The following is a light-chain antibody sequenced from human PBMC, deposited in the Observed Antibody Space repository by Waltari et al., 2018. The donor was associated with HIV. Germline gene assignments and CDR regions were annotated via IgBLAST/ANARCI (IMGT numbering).Light chain of an antibody. CDR1: QGISNY. J-gene: IGKJ1*01. CDR2: AAS. Sequence: DIQMTQSPSSLSASVGDRVTITCRASQGISNYLAWYQQKPGKVPKLLIYAASTLESGVPSRFSGSGSGTDFTLTISSLQPEDVATYCCQKYNTRTFGPGTKVEIK. V-gene: IGKV1-27*01. CDR3: QKYNTRT.